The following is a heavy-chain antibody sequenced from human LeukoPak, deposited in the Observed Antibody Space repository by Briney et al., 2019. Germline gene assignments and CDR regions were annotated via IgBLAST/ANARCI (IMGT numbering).Heavy chain of an antibody. CDR1: GYTFTDYY. Sequence: ASVKVSCKASGYTFTDYYVDCVRQAPGHGLEWMGWINPKSGGTNYAQKFEGGVTMTRDTSISTAYMEVSSLRSDDTAVYYCARDFGDRPSPGTKYWGQGTLVTVSS. CDR2: INPKSGGT. J-gene: IGHJ4*02. V-gene: IGHV1-2*02. D-gene: IGHD3-16*01. CDR3: ARDFGDRPSPGTKY.